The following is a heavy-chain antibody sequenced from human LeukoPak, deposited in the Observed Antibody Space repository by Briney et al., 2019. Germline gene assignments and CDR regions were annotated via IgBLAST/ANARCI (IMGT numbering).Heavy chain of an antibody. CDR1: GFTFSSYW. CDR3: AREMATMSLGWILDY. CDR2: IKQDGSEK. V-gene: IGHV3-7*01. Sequence: GGSLRLSCAASGFTFSSYWMSWVRQAPGKGLEWVANIKQDGSEKYYVDSVKGRFTISRDNAKNSLYLQMNSLRAEDTAVYYCAREMATMSLGWILDYWGQGTLVTVSS. J-gene: IGHJ4*02. D-gene: IGHD5-24*01.